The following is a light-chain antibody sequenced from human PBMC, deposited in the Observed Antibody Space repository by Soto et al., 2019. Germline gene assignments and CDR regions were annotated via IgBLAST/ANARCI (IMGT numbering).Light chain of an antibody. CDR2: EAS. CDR3: QHSYTSPWA. CDR1: QSISSW. J-gene: IGKJ1*01. Sequence: DIQITQSPSSLSASVGDRVTLTCRASQSISSWLAWYQQKSGKAPNLLIDEASSLESGVPSRFSGSGSGTDFTLTISSLQPEDFATYYCQHSYTSPWAFGQGTKVDIK. V-gene: IGKV1-5*03.